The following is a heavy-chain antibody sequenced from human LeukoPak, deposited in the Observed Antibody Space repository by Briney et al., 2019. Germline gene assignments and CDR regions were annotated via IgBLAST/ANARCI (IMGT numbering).Heavy chain of an antibody. J-gene: IGHJ5*02. Sequence: PGGSLRLSCVASGFTFSSYGMSWGRQAPGKGLEWASAISGSGGSTYYADSVKGRFTISRDNAKNSLYLQMNSLRAEDTAVYYCARDPAKGATPWGQGTLVTVSS. CDR1: GFTFSSYG. D-gene: IGHD1-26*01. CDR3: ARDPAKGATP. CDR2: ISGSGGST. V-gene: IGHV3-23*01.